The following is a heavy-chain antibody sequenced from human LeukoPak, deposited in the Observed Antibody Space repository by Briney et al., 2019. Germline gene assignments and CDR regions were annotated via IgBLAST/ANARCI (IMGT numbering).Heavy chain of an antibody. Sequence: PGGSLRLSCAASGFTFSSYWMSWVRQAPRKGLEWVANIKQDGSEKYYVDSVKGRFTISRDNTKNSLYLQMNSLRAEDTAVYYCARDVGGYYDILTGYSGNWFDPWGQGTLVTVSS. V-gene: IGHV3-7*01. CDR1: GFTFSSYW. J-gene: IGHJ5*02. CDR3: ARDVGGYYDILTGYSGNWFDP. D-gene: IGHD3-9*01. CDR2: IKQDGSEK.